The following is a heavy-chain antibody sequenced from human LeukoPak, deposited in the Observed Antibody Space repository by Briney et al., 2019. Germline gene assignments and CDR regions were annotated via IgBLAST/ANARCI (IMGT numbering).Heavy chain of an antibody. D-gene: IGHD3-22*01. CDR2: INSDGSST. J-gene: IGHJ4*02. V-gene: IGHV3-74*01. Sequence: GGSLRLSCSASGFTFSNYWMHWVRQAPGKGLVWVSRINSDGSSTSYAVSVKGHFTISRDNAKNTLYLQMNSLRAEDTAVYYCASYYYDSGGYSYFDYWGQGTLVTVSS. CDR1: GFTFSNYW. CDR3: ASYYYDSGGYSYFDY.